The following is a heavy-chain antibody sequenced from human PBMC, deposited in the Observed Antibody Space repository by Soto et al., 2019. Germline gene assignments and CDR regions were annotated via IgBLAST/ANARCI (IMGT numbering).Heavy chain of an antibody. CDR1: GGSISRHS. D-gene: IGHD4-17*01. V-gene: IGHV4-59*11. J-gene: IGHJ3*02. CDR2: IFYSGNT. CDR3: ARGPLSTVTTFFNHAFDI. Sequence: QVQLQESGPGLVKPSETLSLPCTVSGGSISRHSWSWVRQSPGKRLEWIAYIFYSGNTSYNPSLKSRVTTSVNTSRNQLSLKLTSVTAADTALYYCARGPLSTVTTFFNHAFDIWGQGTMVTVSS.